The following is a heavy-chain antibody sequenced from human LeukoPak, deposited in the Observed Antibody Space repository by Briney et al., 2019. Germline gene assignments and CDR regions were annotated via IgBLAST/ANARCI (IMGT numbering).Heavy chain of an antibody. CDR1: GFTFSSYA. CDR3: AKDGYGDYEVWFDP. V-gene: IGHV3-23*01. Sequence: GGSLRLSCAASGFTFSSYALSWVRQAPGKGLEWVSAISGSGGSTYYADSVKGRFTISRDNSKNTLYLQMNSLRAEDTAVYYCAKDGYGDYEVWFDPWGQGTLVTVSS. D-gene: IGHD4-17*01. CDR2: ISGSGGST. J-gene: IGHJ5*02.